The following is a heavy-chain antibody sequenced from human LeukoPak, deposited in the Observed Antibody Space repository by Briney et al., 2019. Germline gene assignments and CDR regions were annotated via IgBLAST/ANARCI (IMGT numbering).Heavy chain of an antibody. J-gene: IGHJ4*02. CDR3: AKQSGYQN. CDR2: IYYSGST. Sequence: PSETLSLTCTVSGGSISSYYWSWIRQPPGKGLEWIGYIYYSGSTNYNPSLKSRVTISVDTSKNQFSLKLSSVTAADTAVYYCAKQSGYQNWGQGTLVTVSS. V-gene: IGHV4-59*01. D-gene: IGHD3-3*01. CDR1: GGSISSYY.